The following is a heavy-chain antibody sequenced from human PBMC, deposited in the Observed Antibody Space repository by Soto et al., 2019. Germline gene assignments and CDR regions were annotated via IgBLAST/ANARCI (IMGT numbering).Heavy chain of an antibody. D-gene: IGHD2-2*01. CDR2: TRNKANSYTT. J-gene: IGHJ4*02. CDR1: GFTFSDHY. CDR3: ARGATRRYCSSTSCYYYFDY. V-gene: IGHV3-72*01. Sequence: GGSLRLSCAASGFTFSDHYMDWVRQAPGKGLEWVGRTRNKANSYTTEYAASVKGRFTISRDDSKNSLYLQMNSLKTEDTAVYYCARGATRRYCSSTSCYYYFDYWGQGTLVTVSS.